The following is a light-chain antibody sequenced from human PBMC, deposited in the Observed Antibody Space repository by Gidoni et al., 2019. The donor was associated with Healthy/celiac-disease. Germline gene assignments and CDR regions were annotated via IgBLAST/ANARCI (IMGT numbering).Light chain of an antibody. CDR2: GAS. Sequence: EIVLTQSPGTLSLSPGERATLSCRASQSVSSSYLAWYQQKPGQAPRLLIYGASSRATGIPDRFSGSGSGTDFTLTISRLEPEDCAVYYCQQYGSSQITFGQXTRLEIK. V-gene: IGKV3-20*01. CDR1: QSVSSSY. J-gene: IGKJ5*01. CDR3: QQYGSSQIT.